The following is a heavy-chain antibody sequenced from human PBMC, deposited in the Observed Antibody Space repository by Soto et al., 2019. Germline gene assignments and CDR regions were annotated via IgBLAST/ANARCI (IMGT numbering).Heavy chain of an antibody. Sequence: EVQLVASGGGLVQPGGSLRLSCAASGFTLSSYSMNWVRPAPGKGLEWVSYISSSSSTIYYADSVKGRFTISRDNAKNSLYQQMNSLRDEDTAVYYCARAGAAALNWFDPWGQGTLVTVSS. D-gene: IGHD6-13*01. CDR2: ISSSSSTI. CDR1: GFTLSSYS. J-gene: IGHJ5*02. CDR3: ARAGAAALNWFDP. V-gene: IGHV3-48*02.